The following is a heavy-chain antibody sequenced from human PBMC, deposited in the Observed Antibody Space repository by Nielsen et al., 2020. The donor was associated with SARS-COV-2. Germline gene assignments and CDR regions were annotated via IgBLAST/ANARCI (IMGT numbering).Heavy chain of an antibody. J-gene: IGHJ4*02. CDR1: GYTFTSYD. V-gene: IGHV1-8*01. CDR2: MNPNSGNT. D-gene: IGHD5-24*01. Sequence: ASVKVSCKASGYTFTSYDINWVRQATGQGLEWMGWMNPNSGNTGYAQKFQGRVTMTRNTSISTAYMELSSLRSEDTAVYYCARARDGYNSFDYWGQGTLVTVSS. CDR3: ARARDGYNSFDY.